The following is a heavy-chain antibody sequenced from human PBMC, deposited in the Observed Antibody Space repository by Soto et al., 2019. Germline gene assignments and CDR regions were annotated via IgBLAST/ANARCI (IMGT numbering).Heavy chain of an antibody. D-gene: IGHD5-12*01. V-gene: IGHV3-23*01. J-gene: IGHJ4*02. CDR2: ISGSGGST. Sequence: GGSLRLSCAASGFTFSNYAMTWVRQAPGKGPEWVSAISGSGGSTYYADSVKGRFTISRDNSKNTLYLQMNSLRADDTAVYYCARGDGYDPYSYFDYWGQGILVTVSS. CDR1: GFTFSNYA. CDR3: ARGDGYDPYSYFDY.